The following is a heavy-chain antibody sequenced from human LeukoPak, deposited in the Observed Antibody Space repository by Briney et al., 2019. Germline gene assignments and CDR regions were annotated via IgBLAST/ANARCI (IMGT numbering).Heavy chain of an antibody. V-gene: IGHV4-38-2*01. CDR3: ASSIVVVPAAKATFDY. D-gene: IGHD2-2*01. Sequence: PSETLSLTCAVSGYSISGGYYWGWIRQPPGKGLEWIGSIYHSGSTYYNPSLKSRVTISVDTSKNQFSLKLSSVTSADAAVYYCASSIVVVPAAKATFDYWGQGTLVTVSS. J-gene: IGHJ4*02. CDR1: GYSISGGYY. CDR2: IYHSGST.